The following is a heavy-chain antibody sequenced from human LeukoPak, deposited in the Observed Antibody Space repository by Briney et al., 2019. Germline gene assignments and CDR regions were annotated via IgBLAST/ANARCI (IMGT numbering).Heavy chain of an antibody. J-gene: IGHJ4*02. CDR1: GFTVSTNY. V-gene: IGHV3-66*01. Sequence: GGSLRLSCAVSGFTVSTNYMTWVRQAPGKGLEWVSSIYSGGGTYYADSVRGRFAISRDNSKNTLHLQMNSLRAEDTAVYYCARDLNDSSGHWGQGTLVTVSS. CDR3: ARDLNDSSGH. D-gene: IGHD3-22*01. CDR2: IYSGGGT.